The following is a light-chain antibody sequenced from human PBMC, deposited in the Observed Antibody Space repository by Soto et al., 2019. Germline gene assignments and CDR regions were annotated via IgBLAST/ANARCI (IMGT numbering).Light chain of an antibody. V-gene: IGLV2-23*01. J-gene: IGLJ3*02. CDR3: YSSAGNSTWV. CDR2: EGT. Sequence: QSALTQPASVSESPGQSITISCTGTNNDVGNYKLVSWFQHHLGKAPKLIIYEGTKRPSGVSNRFSASQSGNTASLTISGLQSEDEADYYCYSSAGNSTWVFGGGTKLTVL. CDR1: NNDVGNYKL.